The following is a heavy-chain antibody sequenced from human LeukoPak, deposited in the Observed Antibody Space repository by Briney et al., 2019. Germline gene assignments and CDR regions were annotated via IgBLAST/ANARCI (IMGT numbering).Heavy chain of an antibody. J-gene: IGHJ3*02. CDR2: ISSSGRTI. CDR1: GFSFSDYY. D-gene: IGHD5-18*01. CDR3: ANRGYTYGWAFDI. V-gene: IGHV3-11*04. Sequence: GGSLRLSCAASGFSFSDYYMSWIRQAPGKGLEWVSYISSSGRTIEYADSVKGRFTISRDNAKKSLYLQMNSLRAEDTAVYYCANRGYTYGWAFDIWGQGTMVTVSS.